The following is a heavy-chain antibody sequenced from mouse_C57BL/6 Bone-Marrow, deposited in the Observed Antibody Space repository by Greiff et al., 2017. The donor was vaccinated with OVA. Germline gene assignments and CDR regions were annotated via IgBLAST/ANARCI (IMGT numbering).Heavy chain of an antibody. Sequence: EVQGVESGGGLVKPGGSLKLSCAASGFTFSSYTMSWVRQTPEKRLEWVATISGGGGNTYYPASVKGRFTISRDNAKNTLYLQMSSLRSEDTALYYCARHEGPYYYGSSSYWYFDVWGTGTTVTVSS. J-gene: IGHJ1*03. CDR2: ISGGGGNT. CDR1: GFTFSSYT. D-gene: IGHD1-1*01. CDR3: ARHEGPYYYGSSSYWYFDV. V-gene: IGHV5-9*01.